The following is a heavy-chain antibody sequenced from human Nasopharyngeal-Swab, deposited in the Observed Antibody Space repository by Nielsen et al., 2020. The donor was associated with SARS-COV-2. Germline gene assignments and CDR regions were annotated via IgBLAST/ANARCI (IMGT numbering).Heavy chain of an antibody. V-gene: IGHV3-48*03. J-gene: IGHJ6*02. CDR1: GFTFSSYE. CDR2: ISSSGSTI. CDR3: ARGGMVRGVIITYYYYGMDV. Sequence: GGSLRLSCAASGFTFSSYEMNWVRQAPGKGLEWVSYISSSGSTIYNADSVKGRFTISRDNAKNSLYLQMNSLRAEDTAVYYCARGGMVRGVIITYYYYGMDVWGQGTTVTVSS. D-gene: IGHD3-10*01.